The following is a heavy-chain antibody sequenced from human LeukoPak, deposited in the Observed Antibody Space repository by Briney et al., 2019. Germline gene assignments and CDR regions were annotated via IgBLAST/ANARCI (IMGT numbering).Heavy chain of an antibody. CDR3: AKWMGQYNWNYAFDP. J-gene: IGHJ5*02. CDR2: ISGSGGST. V-gene: IGHV3-23*01. D-gene: IGHD1-7*01. CDR1: GFTFSSYA. Sequence: GGSLRLSCAASGFTFSSYAMSWVRQAPGKGLEWVSAISGSGGSTYYADSVKGRFTISRDNSKNTLYLQMNSLRAEDTAVYYCAKWMGQYNWNYAFDPWGQGTLVTVSS.